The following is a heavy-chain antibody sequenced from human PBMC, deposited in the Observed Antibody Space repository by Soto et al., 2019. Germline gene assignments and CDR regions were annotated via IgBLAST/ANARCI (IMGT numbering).Heavy chain of an antibody. J-gene: IGHJ4*02. D-gene: IGHD3-9*01. CDR3: AKDIEHYDILTGYPDY. CDR2: ISYDGSNK. V-gene: IGHV3-30*18. CDR1: GFTFSSYG. Sequence: GGSLRLSCAASGFTFSSYGMHWVRQAPGKGLEWVAVISYDGSNKYYADSVKGRFTISRDNSKNTLYLQMNSLRAEDTAVYYCAKDIEHYDILTGYPDYWGQGTLVTVSS.